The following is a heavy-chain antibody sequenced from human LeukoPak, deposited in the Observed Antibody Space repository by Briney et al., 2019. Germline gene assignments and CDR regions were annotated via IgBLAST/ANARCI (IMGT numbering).Heavy chain of an antibody. D-gene: IGHD6-6*01. CDR2: IYYSGST. CDR1: GGSLSSYY. V-gene: IGHV4-59*01. Sequence: PSETLSLTCTVSGGSLSSYYWSWIRQPPGKGLEWIGYIYYSGSTNYNPSLKSRVTISVDTSKNQFSLKLSSVTAADTAVYYCARAGSPSYEDAFDIWGQGTMVTVSS. J-gene: IGHJ3*02. CDR3: ARAGSPSYEDAFDI.